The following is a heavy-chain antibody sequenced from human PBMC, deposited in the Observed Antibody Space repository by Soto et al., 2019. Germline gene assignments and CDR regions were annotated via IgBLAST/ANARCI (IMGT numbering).Heavy chain of an antibody. CDR3: ARPSRAVVSNWFDP. V-gene: IGHV4-39*01. CDR2: IYYSGST. J-gene: IGHJ5*02. D-gene: IGHD2-15*01. Sequence: SETLSLTCTVSGGSISSSSYYWGWIRQPPGKGLEWIGSIYYSGSTYYNPSLKSRVTISVDTSKNQFSLKLSSVTAADTAVYYCARPSRAVVSNWFDPWGQGTLVTVSS. CDR1: GGSISSSSYY.